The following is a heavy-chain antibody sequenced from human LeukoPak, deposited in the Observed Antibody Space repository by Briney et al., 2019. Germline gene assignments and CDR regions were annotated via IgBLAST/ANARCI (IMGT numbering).Heavy chain of an antibody. V-gene: IGHV4-61*02. CDR2: IYTSGST. Sequence: PSETLSLTCTVSGGSISSGSYYWSWIRQPAGKGLEWIGRIYTSGSTYYNPSLKSRVTISVDTSKNQFSLKLSSVTAADTAVYYCARHDYYGSGAYFDYWGQGTLVTVSS. CDR1: GGSISSGSYY. CDR3: ARHDYYGSGAYFDY. J-gene: IGHJ4*02. D-gene: IGHD3-10*01.